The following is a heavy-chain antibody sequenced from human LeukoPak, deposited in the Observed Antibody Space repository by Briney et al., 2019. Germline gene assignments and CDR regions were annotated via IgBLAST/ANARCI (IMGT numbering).Heavy chain of an antibody. CDR1: GDSVSNGNYY. Sequence: KASETLSLTCTVSGDSVSNGNYYWSWLRQPPGKALEWIGYIYYTGKTYYNPSLEGRVTILVDTSRNHFSVKLSSVTAADTAVYYCARSQNYYGSGDYWSRGTLVTVSS. V-gene: IGHV4-61*03. CDR2: IYYTGKT. CDR3: ARSQNYYGSGDY. J-gene: IGHJ4*02. D-gene: IGHD3-10*01.